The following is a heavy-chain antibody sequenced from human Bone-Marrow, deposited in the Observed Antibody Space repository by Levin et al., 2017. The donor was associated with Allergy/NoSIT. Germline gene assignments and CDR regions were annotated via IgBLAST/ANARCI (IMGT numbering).Heavy chain of an antibody. D-gene: IGHD3-10*01. CDR1: GFTFSNFA. V-gene: IGHV3-64*01. Sequence: GGSLRLSCAASGFTFSNFAIHWVRQAPGKGLEYVSAISSNGVNTNHANSVKGRFTISRDNSKNTVYLQMGSLRAEDMAVYYCARVRSRYYGSGSYEDYWGQGTLVTVS. J-gene: IGHJ4*02. CDR2: ISSNGVNT. CDR3: ARVRSRYYGSGSYEDY.